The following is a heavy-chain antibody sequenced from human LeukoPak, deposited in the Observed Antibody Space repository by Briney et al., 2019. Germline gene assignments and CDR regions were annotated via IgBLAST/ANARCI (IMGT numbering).Heavy chain of an antibody. Sequence: GGSLRLSCAAFGFTFSSSWMSWVSQAPGKGLEWVANIKQDGSEKYYVDSVKGRFTISRDNAMNSLSLQMNSLGAEDTAVYYCARRLWETTDFDYWGQGTLVTVSS. J-gene: IGHJ4*02. CDR2: IKQDGSEK. V-gene: IGHV3-7*01. D-gene: IGHD2-21*01. CDR3: ARRLWETTDFDY. CDR1: GFTFSSSW.